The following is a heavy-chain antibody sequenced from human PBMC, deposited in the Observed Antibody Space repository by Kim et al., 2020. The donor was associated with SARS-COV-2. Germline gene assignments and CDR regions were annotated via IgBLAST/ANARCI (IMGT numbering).Heavy chain of an antibody. CDR3: STGGKRYAMDV. V-gene: IGHV3-15*01. CDR1: GFTFSNAW. D-gene: IGHD3-10*01. Sequence: GGSLRLSCAASGFTFSNAWMSWVRQAPGKGLEWVGRIKSKTDGGTIDYAAPVKGRFTISRDDSKNTQYLQMSSLKTEDTAVYYCSTGGKRYAMDVWGQGTTVTVSS. J-gene: IGHJ6*02. CDR2: IKSKTDGGTI.